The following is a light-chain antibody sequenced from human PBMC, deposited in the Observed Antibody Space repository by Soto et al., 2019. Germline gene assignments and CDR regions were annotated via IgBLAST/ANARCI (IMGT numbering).Light chain of an antibody. Sequence: QSALTQPPSASGSPGQSVTISCTGTSSDVGGYNYVSWYQQHPGKAPKLLIYEVSKRPSGVPDRFSGSKSGNTASLTVSGLQAEDEADYYCSSYAGSNHRLAFGAGTKVTVL. J-gene: IGLJ1*01. CDR2: EVS. CDR3: SSYAGSNHRLA. CDR1: SSDVGGYNY. V-gene: IGLV2-8*01.